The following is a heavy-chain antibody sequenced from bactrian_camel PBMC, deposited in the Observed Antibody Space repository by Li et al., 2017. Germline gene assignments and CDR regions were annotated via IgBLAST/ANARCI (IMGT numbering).Heavy chain of an antibody. CDR1: GYTSSGNC. Sequence: HVQLVESGGGSVQTGGSLRLSCALSGYTSSGNCLGWFRQAPGKEREGVAALVTGSGSTHSYYTDSVKGRFTISLDNAKMTLFLQMNSLEPEDTAMYYRAADRGGGYTYRPCDFDLGYWGQGTQVTVS. V-gene: IGHV3S1*01. CDR2: LVTGSGSTHS. D-gene: IGHD2*01. CDR3: AADRGGGYTYRPCDFDLGY. J-gene: IGHJ6*01.